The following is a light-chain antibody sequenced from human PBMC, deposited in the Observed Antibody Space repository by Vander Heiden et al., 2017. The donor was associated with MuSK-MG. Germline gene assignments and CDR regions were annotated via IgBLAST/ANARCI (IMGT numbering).Light chain of an antibody. CDR2: WYS. J-gene: IGKJ2*01. Sequence: DVVLTQSPLLLPVTPGERASLSCWSSHSLMQPNGYIFLDWYLQKPGQSPQRLIYWYSKRVSGVPDRFRDSGSGTDFTLEISRGEVEDVGVYYCMQAQYSPYTFGQGTKLEIK. CDR1: HSLMQPNGYIF. V-gene: IGKV2-28*01. CDR3: MQAQYSPYT.